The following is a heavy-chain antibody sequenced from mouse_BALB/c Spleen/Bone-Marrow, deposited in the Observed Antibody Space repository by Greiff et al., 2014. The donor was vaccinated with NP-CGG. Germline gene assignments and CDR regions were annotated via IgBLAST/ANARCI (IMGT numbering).Heavy chain of an antibody. CDR3: ARDAGRGNFDY. CDR1: GFTFSDFY. J-gene: IGHJ2*01. V-gene: IGHV7-1*02. CDR2: SRNRRNDYTT. Sequence: EVQLVESGGGLVQPGGSLRLSCATSGFTFSDFYMEWVRQPPGKRLEWIAASRNRRNDYTTEYSASVKGRFIVSRDTSQSILYLQVNALRAEDTAIYYCARDAGRGNFDYWGQGTTLTVSS. D-gene: IGHD4-1*01.